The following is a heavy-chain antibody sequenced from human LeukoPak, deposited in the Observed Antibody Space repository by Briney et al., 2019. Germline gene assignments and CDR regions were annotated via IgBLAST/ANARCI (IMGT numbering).Heavy chain of an antibody. J-gene: IGHJ3*02. D-gene: IGHD3-9*01. CDR3: ARFSNYDILTTYYDAFDI. CDR2: IYWDDDK. V-gene: IGHV2-5*02. Sequence: KESGPTLVKPTQTLTLTCTFSGFSLSTRGVGVGWIRQPPGKALEWLAVIYWDDDKYYSPSLKSRLTITEDTSKNQVVLTMTNMDPVDTATYYCARFSNYDILTTYYDAFDIWGQGTLVTVSS. CDR1: GFSLSTRGVG.